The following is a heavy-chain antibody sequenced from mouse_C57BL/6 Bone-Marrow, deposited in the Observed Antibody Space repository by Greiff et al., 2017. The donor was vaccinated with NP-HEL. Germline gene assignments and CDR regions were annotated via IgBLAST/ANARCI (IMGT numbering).Heavy chain of an antibody. V-gene: IGHV7-1*01. CDR2: SRNKANDYTT. CDR3: ARDAVDWYFDV. Sequence: EVMLVESGGGLVQSGRSLRLSCATSGFTFSDFYMEWVRQAPGKGLEWIAASRNKANDYTTEYSASVKGRFIVSIYTSQSLLYLQMYALTAEDTAIYDCARDAVDWYFDVGGRGTGVTVSA. CDR1: GFTFSDFY. J-gene: IGHJ1*03.